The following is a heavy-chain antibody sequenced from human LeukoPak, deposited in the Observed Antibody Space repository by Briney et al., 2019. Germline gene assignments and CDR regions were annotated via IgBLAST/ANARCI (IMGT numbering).Heavy chain of an antibody. J-gene: IGHJ4*02. V-gene: IGHV3-7*01. CDR2: INADSSVK. Sequence: GGSLRLSCTASGFPFSIYWMTWVRQAPGKGLEWVANINADSSVKNYLDSVKGRFTISRGNARDSLYLQMNSLRAEDTATYYCTKGGPVDYWGPGTLVAVSS. CDR3: TKGGPVDY. D-gene: IGHD3-16*01. CDR1: GFPFSIYW.